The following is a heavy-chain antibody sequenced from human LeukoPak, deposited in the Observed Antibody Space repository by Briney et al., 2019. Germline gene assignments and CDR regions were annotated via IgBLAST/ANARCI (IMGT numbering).Heavy chain of an antibody. CDR3: VRLPYGSGYWLHREGRDV. Sequence: SETLSLTCAVYGGSFSGYYWSWVRQSPEKGLEWIGEINHLGGTNYNPSLKSRVTMSVDTFKKQFSLNLTSVTAADTAVYYCVRLPYGSGYWLHREGRDVWGKGTTVIISS. V-gene: IGHV4-34*01. D-gene: IGHD3-10*01. CDR2: INHLGGT. J-gene: IGHJ6*04. CDR1: GGSFSGYY.